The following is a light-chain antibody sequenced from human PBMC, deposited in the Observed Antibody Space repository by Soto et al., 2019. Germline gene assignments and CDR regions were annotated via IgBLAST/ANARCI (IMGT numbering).Light chain of an antibody. CDR3: QQSYTTPRIT. CDR1: QDISSS. CDR2: DAS. V-gene: IGKV1-9*01. J-gene: IGKJ5*01. Sequence: DIQFTQSPSLLSASVGDRVTITCRASQDISSSLAWYQQKSGKAPKPLIYDASTLQSGVPSRFSGSGPGTEFSLTINSLQPEDFATYYCQQSYTTPRITFGQGTRLEIK.